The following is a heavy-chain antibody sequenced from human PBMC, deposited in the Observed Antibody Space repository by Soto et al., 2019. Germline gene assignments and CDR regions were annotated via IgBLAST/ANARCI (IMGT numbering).Heavy chain of an antibody. CDR3: ARDPGFGFGYSYAFAMDV. CDR1: GYTFSSYG. V-gene: IGHV1-18*01. Sequence: ASVKVSCKASGYTFSSYGISWVRQGPGQGLEWMGWISGYNGNTHYEEKVQDRIKMTTDTSTSTTYLELRSLRSDGTAVYFCARDPGFGFGYSYAFAMDVWGQGTTVTLSS. D-gene: IGHD5-18*01. J-gene: IGHJ6*02. CDR2: ISGYNGNT.